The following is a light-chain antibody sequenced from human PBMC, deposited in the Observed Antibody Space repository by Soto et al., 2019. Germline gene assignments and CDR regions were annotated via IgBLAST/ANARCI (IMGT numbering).Light chain of an antibody. CDR2: DAY. Sequence: IRPTQFPSARSASVEDRVTITCRASQSISRWLAWYQQKPGKAPKLLIYDAYNLESGVPSRFSGSGSGTEFTLTISSLQRDDLATYCYQLYNIYFPTLGQGTKVDIK. J-gene: IGKJ1*01. CDR1: QSISRW. V-gene: IGKV1-5*01. CDR3: QLYNIYFPT.